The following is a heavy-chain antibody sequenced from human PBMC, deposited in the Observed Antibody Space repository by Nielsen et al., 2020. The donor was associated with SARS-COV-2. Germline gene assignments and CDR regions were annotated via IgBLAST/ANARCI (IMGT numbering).Heavy chain of an antibody. CDR3: AREWEDYDSSGFDY. Sequence: LKISCAASGFTFRTYAMHWVRQAPGKGLEWVAIISFDGTTKYNEDSVKGRFTISRDNSKNTLYLQMKSLRAEDTAVYYCAREWEDYDSSGFDYWGQGTLVTVSS. CDR1: GFTFRTYA. J-gene: IGHJ4*02. CDR2: ISFDGTTK. V-gene: IGHV3-30-3*01. D-gene: IGHD3-22*01.